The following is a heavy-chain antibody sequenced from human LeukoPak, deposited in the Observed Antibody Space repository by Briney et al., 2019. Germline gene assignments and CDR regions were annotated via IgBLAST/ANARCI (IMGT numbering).Heavy chain of an antibody. CDR1: GGSISSSSYY. J-gene: IGHJ2*01. Sequence: PSETLSLTCAVSGGSISSSSYYWGWLRQPPGKGLEWIVSIYYSGSTYYNPSLKSRATISVHTSKNQFSLKLISLTAAHTALYYCARLFFPYWYFDLWGRGTLVTVSS. D-gene: IGHD3-3*01. V-gene: IGHV4-39*01. CDR2: IYYSGST. CDR3: ARLFFPYWYFDL.